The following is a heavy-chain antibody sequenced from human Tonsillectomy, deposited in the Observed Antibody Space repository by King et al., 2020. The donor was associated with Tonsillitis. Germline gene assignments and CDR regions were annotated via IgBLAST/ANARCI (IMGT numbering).Heavy chain of an antibody. Sequence: MQLVQSGPEVKKPGTSVKVSCKASGFTFTSSAVQWVRQARGQRLEWIGWIVVGSGNTNYAQKFQERVTITRDMSTSTAYMELSSLRSEDTAVYYCAAVARMAVAGPGGGVTFDIWGQGTMVTVSS. CDR2: IVVGSGNT. V-gene: IGHV1-58*01. CDR3: AAVARMAVAGPGGGVTFDI. CDR1: GFTFTSSA. D-gene: IGHD6-19*01. J-gene: IGHJ3*02.